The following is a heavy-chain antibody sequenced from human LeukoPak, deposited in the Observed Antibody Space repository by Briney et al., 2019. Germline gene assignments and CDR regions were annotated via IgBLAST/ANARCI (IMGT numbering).Heavy chain of an antibody. CDR2: IWYDGSNI. V-gene: IGHV3-33*01. D-gene: IGHD3-22*01. CDR3: ARSYDSSDDYYGAFDS. CDR1: GFTFSNYG. J-gene: IGHJ3*02. Sequence: PGRSLRLSCAASGFTFSNYGMHWVRQAPGKGLEWVAVIWYDGSNIHYADSAKGRFTISRDNSKNTLYLQMSGLRAEDTAIYYCARSYDSSDDYYGAFDSWGQGTMVTVSS.